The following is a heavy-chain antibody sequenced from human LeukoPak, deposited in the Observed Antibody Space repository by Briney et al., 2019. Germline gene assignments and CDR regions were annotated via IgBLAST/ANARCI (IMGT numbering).Heavy chain of an antibody. D-gene: IGHD3-22*01. CDR1: GYSFTSYW. CDR3: ARPITMIVVVESSLAFDI. V-gene: IGHV5-51*01. CDR2: IYPGDSDT. Sequence: PGESLKISCKGSGYSFTSYWIGWVRQMPGKGLEWMGIIYPGDSDTRYSPSFQGQVTISADKSISTAYLQWSSLKASDTAMYYCARPITMIVVVESSLAFDIWGQGTMVTVSS. J-gene: IGHJ3*02.